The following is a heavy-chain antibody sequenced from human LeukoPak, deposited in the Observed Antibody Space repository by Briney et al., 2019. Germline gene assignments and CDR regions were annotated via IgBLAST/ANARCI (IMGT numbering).Heavy chain of an antibody. D-gene: IGHD3-22*01. CDR1: GGTFSSYA. J-gene: IGHJ4*02. V-gene: IGHV1-69*13. Sequence: SVKVSCKASGGTFSSYAISWVRQAPGQGLEWMGGIIPIFGTANYAQKFQGRVTITADESTNTAYMELSSLRSEDTAVYYCARDTFDSSGTDYWGQGTLVTVSS. CDR3: ARDTFDSSGTDY. CDR2: IIPIFGTA.